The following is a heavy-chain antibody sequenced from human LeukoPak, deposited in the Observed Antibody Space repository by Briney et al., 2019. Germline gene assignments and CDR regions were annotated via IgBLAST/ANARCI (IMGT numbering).Heavy chain of an antibody. D-gene: IGHD2-2*01. J-gene: IGHJ4*02. CDR3: ARLKLLWSNYFDY. CDR1: GFTLSNYA. V-gene: IGHV3-23*01. CDR2: ISSSGGST. Sequence: GGSLRLSCAASGFTLSNYAMSWVRQAPGKGLQWVSGISSSGGSTYQVDSVKGRFTISRDNAKNSLYLQMNSLRAEDTAVYYCARLKLLWSNYFDYWGQGTLVTVSS.